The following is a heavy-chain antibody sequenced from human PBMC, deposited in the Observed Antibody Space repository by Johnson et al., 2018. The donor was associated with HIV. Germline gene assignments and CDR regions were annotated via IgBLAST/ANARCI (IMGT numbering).Heavy chain of an antibody. CDR1: GFTVSSNY. V-gene: IGHV3-66*01. CDR3: ARGRDGYNADAFDI. CDR2: IYSGGST. Sequence: VQLMESGGVLVQPSRSLRLSCAASGFTVSSNYMSWVRQAPGKGLEWVSVIYSGGSTYYADSVKDRFTISRDNSKNTLYLQMNSLRAEDTAVYYCARGRDGYNADAFDIWGQGTMVTVSS. J-gene: IGHJ3*02. D-gene: IGHD5-24*01.